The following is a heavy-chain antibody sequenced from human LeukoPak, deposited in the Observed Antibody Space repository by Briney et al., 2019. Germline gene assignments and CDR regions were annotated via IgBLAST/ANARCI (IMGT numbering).Heavy chain of an antibody. CDR3: AKRGVVIRVILVGFHKEAYYFDS. Sequence: GRSLRLSCAASGFTFDDYAMHWVRQAPGKGLEWVSGISWNSGSIGYADSVKGRFTISRDNAKNSLYLQMNSLRAEDTAAYFCAKRGVVIRVILVGFHKEAYYFDSWGQGALVTVSS. V-gene: IGHV3-9*01. J-gene: IGHJ4*02. CDR2: ISWNSGSI. D-gene: IGHD3-22*01. CDR1: GFTFDDYA.